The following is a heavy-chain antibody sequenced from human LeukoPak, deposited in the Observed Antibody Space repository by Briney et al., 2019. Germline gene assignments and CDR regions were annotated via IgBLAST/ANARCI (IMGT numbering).Heavy chain of an antibody. D-gene: IGHD1-26*01. CDR1: GFTFSGYA. Sequence: GGSLRLPCAASGFTFSGYAMHWVRQAPGKGLEWVAVISYDGSNKYYADSVKGRFTISRDNSKNTLYLQMNSLRAEDTAVYYCARSYQGGSDYWGQGTLGTVSS. CDR2: ISYDGSNK. V-gene: IGHV3-30*01. J-gene: IGHJ4*02. CDR3: ARSYQGGSDY.